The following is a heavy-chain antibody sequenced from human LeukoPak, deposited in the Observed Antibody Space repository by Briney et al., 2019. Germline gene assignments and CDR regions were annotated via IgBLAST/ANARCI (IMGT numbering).Heavy chain of an antibody. CDR3: ARDPGGSYSYYYYYYGMDV. V-gene: IGHV1-18*01. CDR2: ISAYNGNR. CDR1: GYTFTSYG. J-gene: IGHJ6*02. Sequence: ASVKVSCTASGYTFTSYGISWVRQAPGQGLEWMGWISAYNGNRNYAQKLQGRVTMTTDTSTSTAYMELRSLRSDDTAVYYCARDPGGSYSYYYYYYGMDVWGQGTTVTVSS. D-gene: IGHD1-26*01.